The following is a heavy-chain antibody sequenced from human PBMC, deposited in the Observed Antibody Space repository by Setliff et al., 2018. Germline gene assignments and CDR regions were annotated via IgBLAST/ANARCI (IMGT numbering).Heavy chain of an antibody. CDR3: ARGGAFSYGYPLHH. V-gene: IGHV3-64*02. CDR2: LSSDGSRA. Sequence: GGSLRLSCAASGFTFSSYAMYWIRQAPGMGLEFVSALSSDGSRAYYADSVKDRFFISRDNSKNTLFLQMGSLRGEDKAVYYCARGGAFSYGYPLHHWGQGTLVTVSS. D-gene: IGHD5-18*01. CDR1: GFTFSSYA. J-gene: IGHJ5*02.